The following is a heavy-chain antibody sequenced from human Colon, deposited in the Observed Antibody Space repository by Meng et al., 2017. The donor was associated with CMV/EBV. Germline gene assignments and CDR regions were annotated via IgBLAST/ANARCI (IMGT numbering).Heavy chain of an antibody. V-gene: IGHV4-39*07. D-gene: IGHD5-12*01. CDR1: GDSITSSTSY. J-gene: IGHJ5*02. Sequence: SETLSLTCTVSGDSITSSTSYWGWIRQPPGKGLEWIGSLYYSGSTYYNPSLKSRVTLSTDTSKNQFSLTVKSLTAADSAVYYCVRDSKWLNWFAPWGQGTLVTVSS. CDR2: LYYSGST. CDR3: VRDSKWLNWFAP.